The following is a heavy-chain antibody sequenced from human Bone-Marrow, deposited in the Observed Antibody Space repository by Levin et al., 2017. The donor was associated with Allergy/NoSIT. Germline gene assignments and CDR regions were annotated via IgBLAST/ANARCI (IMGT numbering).Heavy chain of an antibody. D-gene: IGHD2-15*01. CDR3: ASEVRYCSGGSCYFNPYYYYYYYMDV. Sequence: PSETLSLTCAVSGYSISSGYYWGWIRQPPGKGLEWIGSIYHSGSTYYNPSLKSRVTISVDTSKNQFSLKLSSVTAADTAVYYCASEVRYCSGGSCYFNPYYYYYYYMDVWGKGTTVTVSS. CDR2: IYHSGST. J-gene: IGHJ6*03. V-gene: IGHV4-38-2*01. CDR1: GYSISSGYY.